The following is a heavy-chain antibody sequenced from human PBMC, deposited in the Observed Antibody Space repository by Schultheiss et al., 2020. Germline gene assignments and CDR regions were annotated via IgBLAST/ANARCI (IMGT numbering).Heavy chain of an antibody. CDR1: GGSFSGYY. CDR3: ARGRGGFFDL. J-gene: IGHJ2*01. D-gene: IGHD3-10*01. Sequence: SATLSLTCAVYGGSFSGYYWSWIRQPPGKGLEWIGEINHSGSTNYNPSLKSRVTISVDTSKNQFSLMLTSVTAADTAVYYCARGRGGFFDLWGRGTLVTVSS. CDR2: INHSGST. V-gene: IGHV4-34*01.